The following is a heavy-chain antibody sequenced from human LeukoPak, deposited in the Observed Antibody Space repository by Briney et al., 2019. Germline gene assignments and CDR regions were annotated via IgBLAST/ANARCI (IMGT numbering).Heavy chain of an antibody. J-gene: IGHJ6*03. CDR3: ARGGGYCSSTSCYLYHMDV. CDR2: INPDSGGT. Sequence: ASVKVSCKASGYTFSGYYMHWVRQAPGQGLEWMGRINPDSGGTNYAQKFQGRVTMTRDTSIGTAYMELRSLRSDDTAVYYCARGGGYCSSTSCYLYHMDVWGKGTTVTVSS. CDR1: GYTFSGYY. D-gene: IGHD2-2*01. V-gene: IGHV1-2*06.